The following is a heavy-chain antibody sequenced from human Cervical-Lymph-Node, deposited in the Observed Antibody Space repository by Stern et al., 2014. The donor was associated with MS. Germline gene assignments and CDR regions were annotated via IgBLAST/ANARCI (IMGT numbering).Heavy chain of an antibody. Sequence: QLQLQESGPGLVKPSETLSLTCTVSGGSFNNYYWSWIRQPPGKGLEWIGDIYQDGSTKYNPSLKSRVTISPHTSKKQFSLRLTSVTAADTAVYYCARVDDCSGGTCFSTSWFDPWGQGTLVTVSS. CDR1: GGSFNNYY. J-gene: IGHJ5*02. D-gene: IGHD2-15*01. V-gene: IGHV4-59*01. CDR2: IYQDGST. CDR3: ARVDDCSGGTCFSTSWFDP.